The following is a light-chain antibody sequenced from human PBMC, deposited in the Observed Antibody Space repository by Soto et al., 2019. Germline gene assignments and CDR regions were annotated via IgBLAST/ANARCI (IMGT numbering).Light chain of an antibody. V-gene: IGKV1-5*01. J-gene: IGKJ1*01. Sequence: DIQMTQSPSTLSASVGDRVTIACRANQTITRWLAWYQQKPGKAPKLLIFDASTLESGVPSRFSGSGYGTEFTLTISSLQPEDFATYYCQQYHTFWTFGQGTTVEFK. CDR2: DAS. CDR3: QQYHTFWT. CDR1: QTITRW.